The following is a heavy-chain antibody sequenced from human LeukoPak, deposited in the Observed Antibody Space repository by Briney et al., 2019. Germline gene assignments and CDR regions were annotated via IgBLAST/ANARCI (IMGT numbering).Heavy chain of an antibody. CDR3: ARTPPAWPCYYMDV. J-gene: IGHJ6*03. V-gene: IGHV4-59*01. Sequence: PSETLSLTCPVSGGSLSSYYWSWIRQPPGKGLEWIGFIYYSGSTNYNPSLKSRVTISVDTSKNQFSLKLSSVTAADTAVYYCARTPPAWPCYYMDVWGKGTTVTVSS. CDR2: IYYSGST. CDR1: GGSLSSYY. D-gene: IGHD2-15*01.